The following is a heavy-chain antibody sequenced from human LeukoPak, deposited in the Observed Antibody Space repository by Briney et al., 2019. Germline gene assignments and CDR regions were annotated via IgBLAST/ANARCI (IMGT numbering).Heavy chain of an antibody. CDR2: IYPGDSDI. D-gene: IGHD1-26*01. CDR1: GYLFSTYW. CDR3: ARKGGHGLDV. J-gene: IGHJ6*02. V-gene: IGHV5-51*01. Sequence: AESLKISCRVSGYLFSTYWIAWVRQRPPKGLEWRGIIYPGDSDIKYSPSFEGQVIISGDKSTSTAHLQWSSLKASDSAIYYCARKGGHGLDVWGQGTTVSVSS.